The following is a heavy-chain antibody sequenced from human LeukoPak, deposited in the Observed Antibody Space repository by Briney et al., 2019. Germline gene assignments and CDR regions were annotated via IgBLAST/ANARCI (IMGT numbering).Heavy chain of an antibody. CDR1: GFTFSSYS. V-gene: IGHV3-48*01. CDR2: ISSSSSTI. CDR3: AKDDPTAYFDY. D-gene: IGHD4-17*01. J-gene: IGHJ4*02. Sequence: GRSLRLSCAASGFTFSSYSMNWVRQAPGKGLEWVSYISSSSSTIYYADSVKGRFTISSDNAKNSLYLQMNSLRAEDTAVYYCAKDDPTAYFDYWGQGTLVTVSS.